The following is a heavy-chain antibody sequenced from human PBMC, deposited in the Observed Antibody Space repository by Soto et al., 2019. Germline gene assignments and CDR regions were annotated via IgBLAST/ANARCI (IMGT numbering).Heavy chain of an antibody. CDR3: ARDYIDFRSGHFDY. V-gene: IGHV3-48*01. CDR2: ISSSSFTI. CDR1: GFRFSDYS. J-gene: IGHJ4*02. D-gene: IGHD3-3*01. Sequence: GSLRLSCAASGFRFSDYSMNWIRQAPGRGLEWVSYISSSSFTIHYADSVEGRFAISRDNAKNSLYLQMNSLRAEDTAVYYCARDYIDFRSGHFDYWGQGALVTVSS.